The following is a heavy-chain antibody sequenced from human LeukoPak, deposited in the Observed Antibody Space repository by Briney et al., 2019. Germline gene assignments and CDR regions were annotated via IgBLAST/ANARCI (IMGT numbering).Heavy chain of an antibody. Sequence: PGGSLRLSCAASGFTFDDHAMHWARQAPGKGLEWVSGISWNSGRTDYADSVKGRFTISRDNAKNSLYLQMNSLRAEDMAFYYCAKDFGYSYGYIDYWGQGTLVTVSS. V-gene: IGHV3-9*03. CDR3: AKDFGYSYGYIDY. D-gene: IGHD5-18*01. CDR2: ISWNSGRT. CDR1: GFTFDDHA. J-gene: IGHJ4*02.